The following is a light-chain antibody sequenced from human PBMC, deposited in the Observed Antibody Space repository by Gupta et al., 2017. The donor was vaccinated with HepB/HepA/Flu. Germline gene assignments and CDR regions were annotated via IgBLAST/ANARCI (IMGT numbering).Light chain of an antibody. Sequence: QSALTQPASVSGSPGQSITIPCTGTSSDVGSYNLVSWYQQHPGKAPKLMIYEVTKRPSGVSNRFSGSKSGNTASLTISGLQAEDEAEYYCCSYAGSNTLKVFGGGTKLTVL. CDR3: CSYAGSNTLKV. J-gene: IGLJ2*01. V-gene: IGLV2-23*02. CDR1: SSDVGSYNL. CDR2: EVT.